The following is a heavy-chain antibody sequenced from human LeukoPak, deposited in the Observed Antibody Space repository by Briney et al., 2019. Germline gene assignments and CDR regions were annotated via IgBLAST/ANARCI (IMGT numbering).Heavy chain of an antibody. D-gene: IGHD5-12*01. Sequence: GSLRLSCVASGFTFSSYAMSWVRQAPGKGLEWVSAISGSGGSTYYADSVKGRFTISRDNAKNSLYLQMNSLRAEDTAVYYCARVGYDEGLEYWGQGTLVTVSS. CDR1: GFTFSSYA. V-gene: IGHV3-23*01. J-gene: IGHJ4*02. CDR3: ARVGYDEGLEY. CDR2: ISGSGGST.